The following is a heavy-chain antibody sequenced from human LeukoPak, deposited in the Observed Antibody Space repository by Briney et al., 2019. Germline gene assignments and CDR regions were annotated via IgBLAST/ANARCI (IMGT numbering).Heavy chain of an antibody. J-gene: IGHJ4*02. CDR2: IYHSGST. V-gene: IGHV4-38-2*01. CDR1: GYSISSGYY. D-gene: IGHD6-13*01. Sequence: PSETLSLTCAVSGYSISSGYYWGWIRQPPGKGLEWIGSIYHSGSTYYNPSLKSRVTISVDTSKNQFSLKLSSVTAADTAVCYCARHSGIAAAPFDYWGQGTLVTVSS. CDR3: ARHSGIAAAPFDY.